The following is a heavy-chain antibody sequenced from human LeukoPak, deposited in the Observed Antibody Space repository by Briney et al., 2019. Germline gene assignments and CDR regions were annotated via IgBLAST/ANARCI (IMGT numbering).Heavy chain of an antibody. CDR3: ARRDDSSGYHKIFDY. CDR2: INHSGST. Sequence: TPSETLSLTCAVYGGSFSGYYWSWIRQPPGKGLEWIGEINHSGSTNYNPSLKSRVTISVDTSKNQFYLKLSSLTAADTAVYYCARRDDSSGYHKIFDYWGPGTLVTVSS. CDR1: GGSFSGYY. J-gene: IGHJ4*02. V-gene: IGHV4-34*01. D-gene: IGHD3-22*01.